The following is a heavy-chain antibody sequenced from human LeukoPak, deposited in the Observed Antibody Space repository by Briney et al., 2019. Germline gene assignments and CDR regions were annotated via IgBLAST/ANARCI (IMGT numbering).Heavy chain of an antibody. CDR3: ARGGIGRYYYYYYMDV. Sequence: PGGSLRLSCAASGFTFSTYEMNWVRQAPGKGLQWVSDISNSGSTIYYADSVKGRFTISRDNAKNSLYLQMNSLRAEDTAVYYCARGGIGRYYYYYYMDVWGKGTTVTISS. J-gene: IGHJ6*03. V-gene: IGHV3-48*03. CDR1: GFTFSTYE. D-gene: IGHD3-16*01. CDR2: ISNSGSTI.